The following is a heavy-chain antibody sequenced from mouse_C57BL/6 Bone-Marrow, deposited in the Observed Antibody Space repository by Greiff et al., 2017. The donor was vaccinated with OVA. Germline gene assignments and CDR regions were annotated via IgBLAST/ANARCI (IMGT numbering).Heavy chain of an antibody. V-gene: IGHV1-18*01. CDR2: INPNNGGT. CDR3: AKPSYYYGSSPWYFDV. D-gene: IGHD1-1*01. J-gene: IGHJ1*03. CDR1: GYTFTDYN. Sequence: EVQLQQSGPELVKPGASVKIPCKASGYTFTDYNMDWVKQSHGKSLEWIGDINPNNGGTIYNQKFKGKATLTVDKSSSTAYMELRSLTSEDTAVYYCAKPSYYYGSSPWYFDVWGTGTTVTVSS.